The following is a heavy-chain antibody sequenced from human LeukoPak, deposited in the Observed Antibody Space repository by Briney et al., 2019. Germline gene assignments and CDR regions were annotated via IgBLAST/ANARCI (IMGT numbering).Heavy chain of an antibody. J-gene: IGHJ5*01. CDR3: TRAGYSSGFDS. Sequence: PSETLSLTCAVYGGSFSGYYWMHWVRQAPGKGLVWVSRINSDGYSITYADSVKGRFTISRDNAKNTLYLQMNSLIAEDTAVYFCTRAGYSSGFDSWGQGTLVTVSS. V-gene: IGHV3-74*03. CDR2: INSDGYSI. D-gene: IGHD6-19*01. CDR1: GGSFSGYYW.